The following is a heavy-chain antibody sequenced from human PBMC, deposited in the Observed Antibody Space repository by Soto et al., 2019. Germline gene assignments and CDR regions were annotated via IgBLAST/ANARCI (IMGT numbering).Heavy chain of an antibody. CDR2: ISTYNGNT. D-gene: IGHD6-19*01. V-gene: IGHV1-18*01. CDR3: AKGVPGIAVAGTGYFQH. Sequence: SFKVSSNASGYTFVSYGISWVRQDPGQGLEWMGWISTYNGNTNYAQKLQGRVTMTTDTSTSTAYMELRSLRSDDTAVYYCAKGVPGIAVAGTGYFQHWGQDTLVTVSS. CDR1: GYTFVSYG. J-gene: IGHJ1*01.